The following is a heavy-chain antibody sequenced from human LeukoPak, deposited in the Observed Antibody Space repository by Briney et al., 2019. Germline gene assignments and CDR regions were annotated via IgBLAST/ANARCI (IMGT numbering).Heavy chain of an antibody. Sequence: GGSLRLSCAASGFSFSSHWMSWVRQAPGKGLEWVANINQDGNQKYYMDSVKGRFTISRDNAKNSLSLQMNSLRAEDTAVYYCAREGGSGWNWFDPWGQGTAVTVSS. J-gene: IGHJ5*02. D-gene: IGHD6-19*01. V-gene: IGHV3-7*01. CDR2: INQDGNQK. CDR3: AREGGSGWNWFDP. CDR1: GFSFSSHW.